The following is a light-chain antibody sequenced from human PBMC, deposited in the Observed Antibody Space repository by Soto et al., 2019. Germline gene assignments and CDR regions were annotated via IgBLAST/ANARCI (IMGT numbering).Light chain of an antibody. V-gene: IGLV2-14*01. CDR1: SSDVGSYNY. J-gene: IGLJ2*01. Sequence: QSALTQPASVSGSPGQSSTISCTGTSSDVGSYNYVSWYQQHPGKAPKLMIYEVSNRPSGVSNRFSGSKSGYTASLTISGLQAEDEADYYCTSYTTSSTVLFGGGTKLTVL. CDR2: EVS. CDR3: TSYTTSSTVL.